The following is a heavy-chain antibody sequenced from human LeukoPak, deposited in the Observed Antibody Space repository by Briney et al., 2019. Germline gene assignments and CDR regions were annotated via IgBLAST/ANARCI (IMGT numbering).Heavy chain of an antibody. CDR1: GYTFTGYY. CDR3: ARVWYGGNSGSPFGY. CDR2: INPNSGGT. Sequence: ASVKVCCKASGYTFTGYYMHWVRQAPGQGLEWTGWINPNSGGTNYAQKFQGRVTMTRDTSISTAYMELSRLRSDDTAVYYCARVWYGGNSGSPFGYWGQGTLVTVSS. J-gene: IGHJ4*02. D-gene: IGHD4-23*01. V-gene: IGHV1-2*02.